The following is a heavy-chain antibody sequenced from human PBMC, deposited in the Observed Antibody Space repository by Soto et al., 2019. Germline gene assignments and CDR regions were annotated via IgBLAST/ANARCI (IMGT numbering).Heavy chain of an antibody. D-gene: IGHD3-10*01. CDR3: AKVRAVDRGVIPDAFDL. CDR2: INWNGGST. J-gene: IGHJ3*01. V-gene: IGHV3-20*03. CDR1: FDDYG. Sequence: FDDYGMSWVRHAPGKGLEWVSGINWNGGSTGYADSVKGRFTISRDNAKNSLYLQMNSLRADHTAVYYCAKVRAVDRGVIPDAFDLWGQGTTVTVSS.